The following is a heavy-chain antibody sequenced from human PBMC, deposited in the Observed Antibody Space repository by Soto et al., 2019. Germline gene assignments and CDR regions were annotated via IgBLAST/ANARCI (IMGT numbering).Heavy chain of an antibody. D-gene: IGHD5-18*01. V-gene: IGHV1-18*01. Sequence: ASVKVSCKTSGDTFSIYGIVWVRKAPGQGLEWMGWISTYNVDTKYADKFPGRVKMTTDTSTSAAYMELRILISDDTAVYYCSGGYPNNWFDPWGQGTLVTVPS. CDR3: SGGYPNNWFDP. CDR1: GDTFSIYG. J-gene: IGHJ5*02. CDR2: ISTYNVDT.